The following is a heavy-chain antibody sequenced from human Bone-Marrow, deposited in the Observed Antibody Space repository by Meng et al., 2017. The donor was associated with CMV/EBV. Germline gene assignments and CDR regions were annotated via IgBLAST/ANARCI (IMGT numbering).Heavy chain of an antibody. CDR3: ARVHISSSYKGDY. J-gene: IGHJ4*02. Sequence: SVKVSCKASGGTGSSHTISWVRQAPGQGLQWMGKIIPTLGTTKYAQQFQGRVTITADKSTNTAYMELSSLIFDDTAVYYCARVHISSSYKGDYWGQGTLVTVSS. D-gene: IGHD6-6*01. V-gene: IGHV1-69*08. CDR1: GGTGSSHT. CDR2: IIPTLGTT.